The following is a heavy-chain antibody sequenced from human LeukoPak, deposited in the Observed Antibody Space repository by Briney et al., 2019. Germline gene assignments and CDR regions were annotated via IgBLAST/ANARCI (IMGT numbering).Heavy chain of an antibody. CDR1: GFTFSNAG. CDR3: TTGGTGRRGY. Sequence: GGSLRLSCAASGFTFSNAGMSWVRQAPGKGLEWVGRIKSKTDSWTTDYAAPVKDRFTISRNDSKNTLYLQMNSLTNDDTTLYKCTTGGTGRRGYWGQGTLVTVSS. V-gene: IGHV3-15*01. J-gene: IGHJ4*02. D-gene: IGHD1-1*01. CDR2: IKSKTDSWTT.